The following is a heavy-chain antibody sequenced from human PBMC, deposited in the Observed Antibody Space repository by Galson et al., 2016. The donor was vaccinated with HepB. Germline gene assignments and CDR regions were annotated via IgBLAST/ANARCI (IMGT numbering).Heavy chain of an antibody. CDR2: IRGGSSYI. D-gene: IGHD6-19*01. V-gene: IGHV3-21*01. CDR1: GFSFSDYS. CDR3: ASRHSGWYYFDY. Sequence: SLRLSCAASGFSFSDYSMNWVRQAPGKGLEWVSSIRGGSSYIYYADSVTGRFTISRDNAKNSLYLQMNSLRAEDTAVDYCASRHSGWYYFDYWGQGTLVTVSS. J-gene: IGHJ4*02.